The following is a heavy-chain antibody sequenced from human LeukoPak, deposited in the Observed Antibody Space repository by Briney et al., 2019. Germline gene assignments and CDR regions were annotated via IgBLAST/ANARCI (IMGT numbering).Heavy chain of an antibody. J-gene: IGHJ4*02. CDR2: IIPIFGTA. CDR3: ARDLLYSGYYRHNFDY. D-gene: IGHD3-22*01. CDR1: GCTFTIYA. V-gene: IGHV1-69*01. Sequence: GASVTLSFTASGCTFTIYAISWVRQPPGQGLEWMWGIIPIFGTATYAQKFQGRVTITADESTSTAYMELSSLRSEDTAVYSCARDLLYSGYYRHNFDYWGQGTMVTVSS.